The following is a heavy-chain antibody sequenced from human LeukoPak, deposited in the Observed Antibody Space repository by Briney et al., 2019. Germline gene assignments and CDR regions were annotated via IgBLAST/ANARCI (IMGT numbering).Heavy chain of an antibody. CDR2: ISSTGNSI. CDR3: ARDTDFWSGHSQFFDF. V-gene: IGHV3-48*03. D-gene: IGHD3-3*01. Sequence: PGGSLRLSCAASGFTFSSYEMNWVRQAPGKGLEWLSYISSTGNSIYYADSVKGRFTISRDNAKNSMFLQMNSLRAEDTAVYYCARDTDFWSGHSQFFDFWGQGPLVTVSS. CDR1: GFTFSSYE. J-gene: IGHJ4*02.